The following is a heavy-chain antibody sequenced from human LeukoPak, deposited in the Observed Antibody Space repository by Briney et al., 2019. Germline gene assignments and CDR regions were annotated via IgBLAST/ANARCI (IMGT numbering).Heavy chain of an antibody. J-gene: IGHJ4*02. CDR3: ARDRPDSSGWYGGFDY. CDR1: GYTFTSYY. V-gene: IGHV1-46*01. D-gene: IGHD6-19*01. CDR2: INPSCGST. Sequence: ASVKVSCKASGYTFTSYYMHWVRQAPGQGLEWMGIINPSCGSTSYAQKFQGRVTITRDTSTSTVYMELSSLRSEDTAVYYCARDRPDSSGWYGGFDYWGQGTLVTVSS.